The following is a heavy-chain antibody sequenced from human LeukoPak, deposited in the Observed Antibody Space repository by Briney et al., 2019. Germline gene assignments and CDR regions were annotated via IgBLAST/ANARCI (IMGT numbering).Heavy chain of an antibody. Sequence: GGSLTLSCAASGFTLSKHWMTWVRQAPGKGLECVAIIKQDGSEKYYVNSVKGRFTISRDNAKNSLYLQMNSLRAEDTAVYYCAREIVAMSTYAFDIWGQGTMVTVSS. CDR1: GFTLSKHW. CDR2: IKQDGSEK. D-gene: IGHD5-12*01. J-gene: IGHJ3*02. V-gene: IGHV3-7*01. CDR3: AREIVAMSTYAFDI.